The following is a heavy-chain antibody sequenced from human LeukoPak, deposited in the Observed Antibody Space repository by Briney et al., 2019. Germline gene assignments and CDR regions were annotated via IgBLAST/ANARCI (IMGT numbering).Heavy chain of an antibody. CDR1: GYTFTGYY. Sequence: ASVKVSCKASGYTFTGYYMHWVQQAPGQGLEWMGWINPNGGGTNYAQKFQGRVTMTRGTSISTAYMELSRLRSDDTAVYYCARVRNRGAVKENWFDPWGQGTLVTVSS. J-gene: IGHJ5*02. CDR3: ARVRNRGAVKENWFDP. CDR2: INPNGGGT. V-gene: IGHV1-2*02. D-gene: IGHD6-19*01.